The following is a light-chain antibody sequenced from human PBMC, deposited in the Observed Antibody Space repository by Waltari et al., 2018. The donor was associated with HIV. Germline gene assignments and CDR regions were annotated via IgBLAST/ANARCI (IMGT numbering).Light chain of an antibody. CDR1: SSDIGAYDS. V-gene: IGLV2-8*01. CDR2: EVT. CDR3: SSYGDNDWHL. Sequence: QSALTQPPSASGSLGQPVTISCIGSSSDIGAYDSVSWFQQFPHNAPTLLLYEVTKRPSGVPDRFSGSRSGNTAFLTVSGLQPNDTAAYFCSSYGDNDWHLFGGGTNLTVL. J-gene: IGLJ2*01.